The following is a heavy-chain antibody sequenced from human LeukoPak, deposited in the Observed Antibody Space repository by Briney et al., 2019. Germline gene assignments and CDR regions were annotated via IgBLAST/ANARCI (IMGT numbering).Heavy chain of an antibody. V-gene: IGHV1-69*04. CDR3: ARRKVDTAMVGFDY. Sequence: SVKVSCKASGGTFSSYAISWVRQAPGQGLEWMGRIIPILGIANYAQKFQGRVTITADKSTSTAYMELSSLRSEDTAVYYCARRKVDTAMVGFDYWGQGTLVTVSS. CDR1: GGTFSSYA. D-gene: IGHD5-18*01. CDR2: IIPILGIA. J-gene: IGHJ4*02.